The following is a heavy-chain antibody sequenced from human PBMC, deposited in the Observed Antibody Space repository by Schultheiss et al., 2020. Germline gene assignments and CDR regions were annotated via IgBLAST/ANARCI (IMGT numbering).Heavy chain of an antibody. V-gene: IGHV3-74*01. D-gene: IGHD3-16*01. CDR3: ARGRGPTYFDY. CDR2: INSDGSST. Sequence: GESLKISCAASGFTFSSYWMHWVRQAPGKGLVWVSRINSDGSSTSYADSVKGRFTISRDNAKNTLYLQMNSLRAEDTAVYYCARGRGPTYFDYWGQGTLVTVSS. CDR1: GFTFSSYW. J-gene: IGHJ4*02.